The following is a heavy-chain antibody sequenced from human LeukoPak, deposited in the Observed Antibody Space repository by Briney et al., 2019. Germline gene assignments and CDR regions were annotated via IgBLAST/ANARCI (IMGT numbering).Heavy chain of an antibody. CDR1: GFTFSSYW. CDR3: ARDYERWHGSYYGVWWFDP. V-gene: IGHV3-74*01. Sequence: GGSLRLSCAASGFTFSSYWMHWVRQAPGKGLVWVSRINSDGSSTSYADSVKGRFTISRDNAKNTLYLQMNSLRAEDTAVYYCARDYERWHGSYYGVWWFDPWGQGTLVTVSS. CDR2: INSDGSST. D-gene: IGHD1-26*01. J-gene: IGHJ5*02.